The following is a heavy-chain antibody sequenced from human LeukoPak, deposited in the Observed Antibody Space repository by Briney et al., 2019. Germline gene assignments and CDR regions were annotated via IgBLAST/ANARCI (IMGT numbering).Heavy chain of an antibody. D-gene: IGHD1-7*01. CDR2: IYYSGST. CDR3: VRDYPGTGYYYGLDV. V-gene: IGHV4-59*01. J-gene: IGHJ6*04. Sequence: SETLSLTCTVSGGSISTYYWTWLRQPPGKGLEWLGYIYYSGSTNYNPSLKSRVTISVDTSMNHFSLKLSSVTAADTAVYYCVRDYPGTGYYYGLDVWGKGTTVTVSS. CDR1: GGSISTYY.